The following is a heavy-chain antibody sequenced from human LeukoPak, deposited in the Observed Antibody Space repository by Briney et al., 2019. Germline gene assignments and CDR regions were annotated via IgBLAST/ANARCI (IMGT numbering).Heavy chain of an antibody. CDR2: ISGSGGST. D-gene: IGHD3-3*01. V-gene: IGHV3-23*01. Sequence: PGGSLRLSCAASGFTFSSYAMSWVRQAPGKGLEWVSAISGSGGSTYYADSVKGRFTISRDNSKNTLYLQMNSLRAEDMAVYYCASLTRDASGITIFGIDAFDIWGQGTMVTVSS. J-gene: IGHJ3*02. CDR1: GFTFSSYA. CDR3: ASLTRDASGITIFGIDAFDI.